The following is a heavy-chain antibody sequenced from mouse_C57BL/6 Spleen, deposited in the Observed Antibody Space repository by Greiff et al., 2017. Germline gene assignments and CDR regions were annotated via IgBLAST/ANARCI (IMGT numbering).Heavy chain of an antibody. CDR2: IDPSDSYT. Sequence: VQLQQPGAELVRPGTSVKLSCKASGYTFTSYWLHWVKQRPGQGLEWIGVIDPSDSYTNYNQKFKGKATLTVDTSSSTAYMQLSSLTSADSAVYYCARENPDYGSSPWFAYWGQGTLVTVSA. J-gene: IGHJ3*01. CDR1: GYTFTSYW. D-gene: IGHD1-1*01. V-gene: IGHV1-59*01. CDR3: ARENPDYGSSPWFAY.